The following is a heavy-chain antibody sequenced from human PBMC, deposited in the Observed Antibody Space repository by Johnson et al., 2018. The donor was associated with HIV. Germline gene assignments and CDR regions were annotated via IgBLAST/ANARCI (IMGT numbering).Heavy chain of an antibody. Sequence: QVQLVESGGGVVQPGRSLRLSCAASGFTFSSYAMHWVRQAPGKGLEWVAVISYDGSNKYYADSVKGRFTISRDNSKNTLYLQMNSLRAEDTALYYCARVLIVVVVAAEIDAFDIWGQGTMVTVSS. CDR3: ARVLIVVVVAAEIDAFDI. CDR2: ISYDGSNK. V-gene: IGHV3-30-3*01. J-gene: IGHJ3*02. D-gene: IGHD2-15*01. CDR1: GFTFSSYA.